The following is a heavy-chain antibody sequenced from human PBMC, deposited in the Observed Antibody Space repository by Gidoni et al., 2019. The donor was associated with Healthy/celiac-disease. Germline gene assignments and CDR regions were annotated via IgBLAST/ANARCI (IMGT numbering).Heavy chain of an antibody. CDR3: AKDGYYYDYGMDV. V-gene: IGHV3-30*18. J-gene: IGHJ6*02. Sequence: QLQLVESGGGVVQPGRSLRLSCAASGFTLRSYGMHWVRQAPGKGLEWVAVISYDGSNKYYADSVKGRFTISRDNSKNTLYLQMNSLRAEDTAVYYCAKDGYYYDYGMDVWGQGTTVTVSS. CDR2: ISYDGSNK. CDR1: GFTLRSYG.